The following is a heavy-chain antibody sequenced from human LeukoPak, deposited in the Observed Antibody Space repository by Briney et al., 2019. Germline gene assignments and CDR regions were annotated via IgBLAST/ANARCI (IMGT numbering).Heavy chain of an antibody. V-gene: IGHV1-8*01. Sequence: ASVKVSCKASGYTFTSYDINWVRQATGQGLEWMGWMNHNSGNTGYAQKFQGRVTMTRNTSISTAYMELSSLRSEDTAVYYCAVSKYSSGWYLSPFDYWGQGTLVTVSS. CDR1: GYTFTSYD. D-gene: IGHD6-19*01. CDR3: AVSKYSSGWYLSPFDY. CDR2: MNHNSGNT. J-gene: IGHJ4*02.